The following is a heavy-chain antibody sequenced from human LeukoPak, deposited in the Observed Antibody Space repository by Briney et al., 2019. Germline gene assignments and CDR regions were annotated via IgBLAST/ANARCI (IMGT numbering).Heavy chain of an antibody. D-gene: IGHD3-10*01. V-gene: IGHV4-39*07. Sequence: SETLSLTCTVSGGSISSSSYYWGWIRQPPGKGLEWIGSISYSGNTYYNPSLKSRVTISVDRSKNQFSLKLSSVTAADTAVYYCARDLYYYGSGSYYGAFDIWGQGTMVTVSS. CDR1: GGSISSSSYY. CDR3: ARDLYYYGSGSYYGAFDI. CDR2: ISYSGNT. J-gene: IGHJ3*02.